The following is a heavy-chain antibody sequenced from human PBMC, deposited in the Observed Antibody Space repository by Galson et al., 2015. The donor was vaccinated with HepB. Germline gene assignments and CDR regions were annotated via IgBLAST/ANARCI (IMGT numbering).Heavy chain of an antibody. CDR3: ARDSMVRGDPSYYFDY. J-gene: IGHJ4*02. CDR2: ISYDGSNK. V-gene: IGHV3-30*04. CDR1: GFTFSSYA. Sequence: SLRLSCAASGFTFSSYAMHWVRQAPGKGLEWVAVISYDGSNKYYADSVKGRFTISRDNSKNTLYLQMNSLRAEDTAVYYCARDSMVRGDPSYYFDYWGQGTLVTVSS. D-gene: IGHD3-10*01.